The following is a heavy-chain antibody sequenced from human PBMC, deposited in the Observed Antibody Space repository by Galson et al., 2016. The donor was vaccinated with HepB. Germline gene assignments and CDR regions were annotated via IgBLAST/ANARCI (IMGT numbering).Heavy chain of an antibody. D-gene: IGHD6-6*01. CDR3: ARDGIPSPQDIGGRLPPPYYYGMDV. V-gene: IGHV3-33*01. J-gene: IGHJ6*02. Sequence: SLRLSCAASGFTFSNYGMHWVRQAPGKGLEWVALIWYDGSKKYYAESAKGRLPISRDNSKNTLDLQMNSLRAEDTAVYYCARDGIPSPQDIGGRLPPPYYYGMDVWGQGTAVTVSS. CDR1: GFTFSNYG. CDR2: IWYDGSKK.